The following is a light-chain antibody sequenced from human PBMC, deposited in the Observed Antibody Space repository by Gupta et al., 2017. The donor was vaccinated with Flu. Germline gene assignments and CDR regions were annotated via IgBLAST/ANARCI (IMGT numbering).Light chain of an antibody. CDR2: EVT. Sequence: QSALTQPPSASGSPGQSVIISCPGTSSDVGGYDRVSWYQQHPGKAPKLVIYEVTERPSGVPDRFSGSKSGNTASLTVSGLQAEDEADYHCSSWGGSNNWVFGGGTRLTVL. CDR3: SSWGGSNNWV. J-gene: IGLJ3*02. CDR1: SSDVGGYDR. V-gene: IGLV2-8*01.